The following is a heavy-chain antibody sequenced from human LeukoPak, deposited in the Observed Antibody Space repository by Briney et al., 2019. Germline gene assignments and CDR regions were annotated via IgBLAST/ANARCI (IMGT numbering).Heavy chain of an antibody. J-gene: IGHJ4*02. CDR1: GFIFSNYW. CDR2: IKPDGSER. CDR3: ARHGPHNFDY. Sequence: GGSLRLSCAASGFIFSNYWMAWVRQAPGKGLEWVANIKPDGSERYYVDSVKGRFTISRDNAKNSLDLQMNSLRAEDTAVYYCARHGPHNFDYWGQGTLVTVSS. V-gene: IGHV3-7*01.